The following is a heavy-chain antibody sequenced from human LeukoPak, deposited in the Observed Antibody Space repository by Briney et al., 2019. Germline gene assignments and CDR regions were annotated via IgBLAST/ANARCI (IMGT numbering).Heavy chain of an antibody. Sequence: SETLSLTCAVYGGSFSGYYWSWIRQPPGKGLEWIGEINHSGSTNYNPSLKSRVTISVDTSKNQFSLKLSSVTAADTAVYYCARLDYVWGSYRPPFDIWGQGTMVTVSS. CDR3: ARLDYVWGSYRPPFDI. D-gene: IGHD3-16*02. CDR2: INHSGST. CDR1: GGSFSGYY. V-gene: IGHV4-34*01. J-gene: IGHJ3*02.